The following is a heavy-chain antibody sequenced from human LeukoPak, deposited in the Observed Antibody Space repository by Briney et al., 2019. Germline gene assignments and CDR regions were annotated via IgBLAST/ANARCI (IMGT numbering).Heavy chain of an antibody. Sequence: SETLSLTCTVSGAPVNFYYLSWIRHSAEKGLEWIGRIYTRGNTNYNPSLKSRVTLSVDTSRNQFSLMLSSVTAADTAVYYCAKESRLGGASGSHHFDYWGQGVLVTVSS. J-gene: IGHJ4*02. D-gene: IGHD3-10*01. CDR3: AKESRLGGASGSHHFDY. V-gene: IGHV4-4*07. CDR1: GAPVNFYY. CDR2: IYTRGNT.